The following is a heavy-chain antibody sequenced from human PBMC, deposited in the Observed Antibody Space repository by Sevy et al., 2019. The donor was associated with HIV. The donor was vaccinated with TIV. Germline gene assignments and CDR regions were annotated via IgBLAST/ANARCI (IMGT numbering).Heavy chain of an antibody. J-gene: IGHJ4*02. V-gene: IGHV1-2*02. D-gene: IGHD3-22*01. CDR1: GYTFTGYY. CDR3: ARGPVYYDSSGYQFDY. Sequence: ASVKVSCKASGYTFTGYYMHWVRQAPGQGLEWVGWINPNSGGTNYAQKFQGRVTMTRDTSISTAYMELSRLRSDDTAVYYCARGPVYYDSSGYQFDYWGQGTLVTVSS. CDR2: INPNSGGT.